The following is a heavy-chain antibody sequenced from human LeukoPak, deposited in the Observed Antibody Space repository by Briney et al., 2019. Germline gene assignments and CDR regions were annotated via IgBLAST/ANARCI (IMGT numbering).Heavy chain of an antibody. CDR3: ARERCSSTSCYRAFDI. D-gene: IGHD2-2*01. CDR1: GGSISSYY. Sequence: PSETLSLTCTVSGGSISSYYWSWIRQPPGKGLEWLGYIYYSGSTNYNPSLKSRVTISVDTSKNQFSLKLSSVTAADTAVYYCARERCSSTSCYRAFDIWGQGTMVTVSS. J-gene: IGHJ3*02. CDR2: IYYSGST. V-gene: IGHV4-59*01.